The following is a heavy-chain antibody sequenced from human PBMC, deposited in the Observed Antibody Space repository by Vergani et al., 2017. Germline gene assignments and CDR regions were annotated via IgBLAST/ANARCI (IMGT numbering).Heavy chain of an antibody. CDR1: GYTFTGYY. CDR2: INPNSGGT. J-gene: IGHJ4*02. CDR3: ARDGAPVVPAAMMNFDY. Sequence: QVQLVQSGAEVKKPGASVKVSCKASGYTFTGYYMHWVRQAPGQGLEWMGWINPNSGGTNYAQKFQGRVTMTRDTSISTAYMELSRLRSDDTAVDYCARDGAPVVPAAMMNFDYWGQGTLVTVSS. D-gene: IGHD2-2*01. V-gene: IGHV1-2*02.